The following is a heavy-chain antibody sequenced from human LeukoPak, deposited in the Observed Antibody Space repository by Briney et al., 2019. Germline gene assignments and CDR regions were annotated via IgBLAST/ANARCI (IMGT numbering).Heavy chain of an antibody. CDR2: MSPNSGNT. D-gene: IGHD7-27*01. CDR3: TRGPPNWGYDY. CDR1: GYTFTSYD. J-gene: IGHJ4*02. Sequence: ASVKVSCKASGYTFTSYDINWVRQATGQGLEWMGWMSPNSGNTGYAQKFQGRVTMTRSTSMSTAYTELSSLKSEDTAVYYCTRGPPNWGYDYWGQGTLVTVSS. V-gene: IGHV1-8*01.